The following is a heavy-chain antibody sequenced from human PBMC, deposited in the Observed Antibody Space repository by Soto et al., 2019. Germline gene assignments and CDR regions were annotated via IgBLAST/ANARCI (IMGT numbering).Heavy chain of an antibody. CDR3: ARVELIVGDTTSGGMDV. Sequence: QVQLVQSGAEVKKPGASVKVSCKASGYTFTSYGISWVRQAPGQGLEWMGWISAYNGNTNYAQKLQGRVTMTTDTSTSTAYMEVRSLRSDDTDVYYCARVELIVGDTTSGGMDVWGQGTTVTGSS. CDR1: GYTFTSYG. CDR2: ISAYNGNT. V-gene: IGHV1-18*01. J-gene: IGHJ6*02. D-gene: IGHD1-26*01.